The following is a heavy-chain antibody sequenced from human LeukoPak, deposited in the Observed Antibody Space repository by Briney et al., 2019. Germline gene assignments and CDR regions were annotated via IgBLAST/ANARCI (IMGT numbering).Heavy chain of an antibody. CDR1: GFTFSSYW. D-gene: IGHD3-10*01. CDR3: ARDLFTMVRGVPNYYYYYYMDV. CDR2: IKQDGSEK. Sequence: PGGSLRLSCAASGFTFSSYWMSWVRQAPGKGLEWVANIKQDGSEKYYVDSVKGRFTISRDNAKNSLYLQMNSLRAEDTAVYYCARDLFTMVRGVPNYYYYYYMDVWGKGTTVTISS. J-gene: IGHJ6*03. V-gene: IGHV3-7*01.